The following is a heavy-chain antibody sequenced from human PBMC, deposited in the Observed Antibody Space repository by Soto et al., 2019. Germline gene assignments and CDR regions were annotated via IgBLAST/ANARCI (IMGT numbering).Heavy chain of an antibody. CDR1: GGTFSTFG. CDR2: IIPFFGTT. V-gene: IGHV1-69*13. CDR3: ARTAPMDAGDKYYYDF. J-gene: IGHJ4*02. D-gene: IGHD3-16*01. Sequence: SVKVSCKTSGGTFSTFGISWVRQAPGQGLEWMGGIIPFFGTTEYSQKFEDRITITADESTNTVYMDLRSLTSEDTAIYYCARTAPMDAGDKYYYDFWGQGALVTVSS.